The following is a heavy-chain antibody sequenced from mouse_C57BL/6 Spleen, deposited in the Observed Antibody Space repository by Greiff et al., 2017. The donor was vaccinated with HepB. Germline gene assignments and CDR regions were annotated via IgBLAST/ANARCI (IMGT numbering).Heavy chain of an antibody. CDR2: IRLKSDNYAT. CDR3: TIYYGYDYAMDY. Sequence: EVMLVESGGGLVQPGGSMKLSCVASGFTFSNYWMNWVRQSPEKGLEWVAQIRLKSDNYATHYAESVKGRFTISRDDSKSSVYLQMNNLRAEDTGIYYCTIYYGYDYAMDYWGQGTSVTVSS. V-gene: IGHV6-3*01. CDR1: GFTFSNYW. D-gene: IGHD2-2*01. J-gene: IGHJ4*01.